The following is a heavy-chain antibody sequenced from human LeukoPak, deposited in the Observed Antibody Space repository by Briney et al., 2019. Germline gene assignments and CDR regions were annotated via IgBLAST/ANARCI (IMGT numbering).Heavy chain of an antibody. D-gene: IGHD6-19*01. CDR3: AKVTVADDAFDI. CDR1: GFTFSNYA. V-gene: IGHV3-23*01. J-gene: IGHJ3*02. Sequence: GGSLRLSCAASGFTFSNYAMSWVRRAPGKGLAWVSTISGGGGSTYYAESVKGRFTISRDNSKNTLYLQMNSLRAEDTAVYYCAKVTVADDAFDIWGQGTMVTVSS. CDR2: ISGGGGST.